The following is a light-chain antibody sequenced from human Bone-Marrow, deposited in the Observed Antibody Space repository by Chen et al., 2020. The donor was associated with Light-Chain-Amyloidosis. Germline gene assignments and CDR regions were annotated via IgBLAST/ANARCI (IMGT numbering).Light chain of an antibody. Sequence: QSVLTQPPSASGTPGQRVIISCSGASSHIGSNPVNWYQQLPETGPHLLVRSNNQRPSGVPGRFSGSKSGTSASLAISGLQSEDEADYYCAAWDDTLNGYVFGTGTKVTVL. CDR2: SNN. CDR3: AAWDDTLNGYV. J-gene: IGLJ1*01. V-gene: IGLV1-44*01. CDR1: SSHIGSNP.